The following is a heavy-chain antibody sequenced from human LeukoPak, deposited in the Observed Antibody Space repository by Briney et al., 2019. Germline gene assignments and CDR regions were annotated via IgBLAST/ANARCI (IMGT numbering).Heavy chain of an antibody. J-gene: IGHJ4*02. CDR2: INHSGST. D-gene: IGHD4-11*01. V-gene: IGHV4-34*01. CDR3: ARGQRASKSFDY. CDR1: GGSFSGYY. Sequence: SETLSLTCAVYGGSFSGYYWSWIRQPPGKGLGWIGEINHSGSTNYNPSLKSRVTISVDTSKNQSSLKLSSVTAADTAVYYCARGQRASKSFDYWGQGTLVTVSS.